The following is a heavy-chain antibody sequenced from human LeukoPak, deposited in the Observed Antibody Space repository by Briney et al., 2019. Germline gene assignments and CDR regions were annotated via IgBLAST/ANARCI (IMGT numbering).Heavy chain of an antibody. CDR2: IYYSGST. D-gene: IGHD3-10*01. Sequence: SETLSLTYTVSGGSISSYYWSWIRQPPGKGLEWIGYIYYSGSTNYNPSLKSRVTISVDTSKNQFSLKLSSVTAADTAVYYCARVPPYGSGSYYLDYWGQGTLVTVSS. V-gene: IGHV4-59*01. J-gene: IGHJ4*02. CDR1: GGSISSYY. CDR3: ARVPPYGSGSYYLDY.